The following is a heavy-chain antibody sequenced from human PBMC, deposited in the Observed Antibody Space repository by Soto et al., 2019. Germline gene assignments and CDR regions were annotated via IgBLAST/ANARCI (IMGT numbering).Heavy chain of an antibody. CDR2: ISSNSAYI. Sequence: GGSLRLSCAVSGFTFSNYWMTWVRQAPGKGLEWVSTISSNSAYIYYTDALRGRFTISRDNAKNSLHLQMNSLRAEDTAVYYCTRDASRDSSARGWFDPWGPGTLVTVSS. V-gene: IGHV3-21*01. D-gene: IGHD6-13*01. J-gene: IGHJ5*02. CDR1: GFTFSNYW. CDR3: TRDASRDSSARGWFDP.